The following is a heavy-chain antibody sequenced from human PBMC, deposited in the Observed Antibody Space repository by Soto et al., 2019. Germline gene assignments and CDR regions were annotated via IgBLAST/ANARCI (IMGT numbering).Heavy chain of an antibody. CDR3: ARDGGSSWSHYYYYYGMDV. CDR1: GYTFTSYG. CDR2: ISAYNGNT. D-gene: IGHD6-13*01. V-gene: IGHV1-18*01. J-gene: IGHJ6*02. Sequence: QVQLVQSGAEVKKPGASVKVSCKASGYTFTSYGISWVRQAPGQGLEWMGWISAYNGNTNCAQKLQGRVTMTTDTSTSTAYMELRSLRSDDTAVYYCARDGGSSWSHYYYYYGMDVWGQGTTVTVSS.